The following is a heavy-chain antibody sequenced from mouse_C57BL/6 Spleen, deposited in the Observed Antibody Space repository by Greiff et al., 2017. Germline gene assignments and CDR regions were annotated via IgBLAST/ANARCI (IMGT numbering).Heavy chain of an antibody. J-gene: IGHJ4*01. V-gene: IGHV7-3*01. D-gene: IGHD4-1*01. CDR1: GFTFTDYY. CDR2: IRNKANGYTT. Sequence: EVQRVESGGGLVQPGGSLSLSCAASGFTFTDYYMSWVRQPPGKALEWLGFIRNKANGYTTEYSASVKGRFTISRDNSQSILYLQMNALRAEDSATYYCARSKLGRGNAMDYWGQGTSVTVSS. CDR3: ARSKLGRGNAMDY.